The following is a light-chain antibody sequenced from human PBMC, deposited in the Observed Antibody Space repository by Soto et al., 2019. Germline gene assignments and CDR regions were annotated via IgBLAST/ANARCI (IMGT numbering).Light chain of an antibody. J-gene: IGLJ2*01. V-gene: IGLV1-40*01. CDR2: GNS. CDR3: QSYDSSLSAL. CDR1: SSYIGAGYD. Sequence: QSVLTQPPSVSRAPGQRVTISCTGSSSYIGAGYDVHWYQQLPGTAPKLLIYGNSNRPSGVPDRFSGSKSGTSASLAITGLQAEDEADYYCQSYDSSLSALFGGGTKLTVL.